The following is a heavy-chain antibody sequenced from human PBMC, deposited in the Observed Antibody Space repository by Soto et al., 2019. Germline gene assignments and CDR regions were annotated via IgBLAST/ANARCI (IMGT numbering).Heavy chain of an antibody. CDR1: GYTFTAYA. J-gene: IGHJ4*02. CDR3: ARSAISPSVGLIGPFDF. V-gene: IGHV1-3*05. Sequence: QVQLVQSVAEEKKPGASVKVSCETSGYTFTAYAIHWVRQAPGQTLEWMGWINAANGNTRSAQKFQTRLTLTRDTSASTAYMDLSSLRFEDTAVYYCARSAISPSVGLIGPFDFWGQGPLVAVYS. CDR2: INAANGNT. D-gene: IGHD3-16*02.